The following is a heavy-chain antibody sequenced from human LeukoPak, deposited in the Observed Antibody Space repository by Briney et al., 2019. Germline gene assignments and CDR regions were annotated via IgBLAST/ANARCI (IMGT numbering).Heavy chain of an antibody. CDR3: AKDPATMVRGVIYMDV. CDR2: IYSGDST. Sequence: GGSLRLSCAASGFTVSSNYMSWVRQAPGKGLEWVSVIYSGDSTYYADSVKGRFTISRDSSKNTLYLQMNSLRAEDTAVYYCAKDPATMVRGVIYMDVWGKGTTVTISS. D-gene: IGHD3-10*01. J-gene: IGHJ6*03. CDR1: GFTVSSNY. V-gene: IGHV3-53*01.